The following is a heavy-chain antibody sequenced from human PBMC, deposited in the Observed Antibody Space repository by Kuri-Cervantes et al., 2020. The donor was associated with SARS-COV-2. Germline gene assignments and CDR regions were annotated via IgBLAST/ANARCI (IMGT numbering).Heavy chain of an antibody. D-gene: IGHD1-1*01. Sequence: GGSLRLSCAASGFTFSSYSMNWVRQAPGKGLEWVSVIYSGGRTEYEDSVKGRFSISRDTSKNTLHLQMNGLRADDTAVYYCARGTSETWYGLDVWGQGTTVTVSS. CDR2: IYSGGRT. J-gene: IGHJ6*02. V-gene: IGHV3-53*01. CDR3: ARGTSETWYGLDV. CDR1: GFTFSSYS.